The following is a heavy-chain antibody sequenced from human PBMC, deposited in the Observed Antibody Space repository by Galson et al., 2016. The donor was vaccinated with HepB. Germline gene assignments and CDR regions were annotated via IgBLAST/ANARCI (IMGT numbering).Heavy chain of an antibody. CDR3: ARDGGQQVVRWERLRKVYYYYPMDV. CDR2: IGSGSTTI. J-gene: IGHJ6*02. Sequence: SLRLSCAASGFTFSTYSMNWVRQAPGKGLEWVSYIGSGSTTIYYADSVKGRFTISRDNAKNSLYLQMNSQRDDDTAVYYCARDGGQQVVRWERLRKVYYYYPMDVWGQGTTVTVSS. V-gene: IGHV3-48*02. D-gene: IGHD6-13*01. CDR1: GFTFSTYS.